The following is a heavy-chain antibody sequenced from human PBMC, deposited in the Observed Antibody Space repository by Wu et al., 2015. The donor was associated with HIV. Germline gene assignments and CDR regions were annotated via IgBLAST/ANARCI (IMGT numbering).Heavy chain of an antibody. CDR2: INPLFGTT. CDR1: GAGFTSYA. J-gene: IGHJ6*02. Sequence: QAQLVQFGAEVKEPGSSVKVTCKASGAGFTSYAVSWVRQVPGQGLEWMGGINPLFGTTKHAQRFQDRVKFTTDESKSTVYMELSSLKSEDTAVYYCARNTDSVATSLYSLGVWGQGTTVTVSS. V-gene: IGHV1-69*05. D-gene: IGHD5-12*01. CDR3: ARNTDSVATSLYSLGV.